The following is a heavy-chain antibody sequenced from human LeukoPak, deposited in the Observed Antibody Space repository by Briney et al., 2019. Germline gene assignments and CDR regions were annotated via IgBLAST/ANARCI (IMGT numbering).Heavy chain of an antibody. J-gene: IGHJ4*02. D-gene: IGHD3-22*01. CDR1: GGTFSSYA. CDR3: ARNGYYYDSSGYYPY. Sequence: SVKVSCKASGGTFSSYAISWVRPAPGQGLEWRGGIIPIFGTANYAQKFQGRVTITADESTSTAYMELSSLRSEDTAVYYCARNGYYYDSSGYYPYWGQGTLVTVSS. V-gene: IGHV1-69*13. CDR2: IIPIFGTA.